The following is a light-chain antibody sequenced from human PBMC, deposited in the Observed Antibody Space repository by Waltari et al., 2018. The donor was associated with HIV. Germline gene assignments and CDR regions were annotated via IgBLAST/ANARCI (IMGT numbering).Light chain of an antibody. Sequence: QSVLTQPPSASGTPGQRVTISCSGSSSSIGSNTVNWFQQLPGTGPKLLIFSKKKRPEGVPDRFSGSKSGTSAALAISGLQSEDEADYYWAAWDDSLNGFWVFGGGTKLTVL. J-gene: IGLJ3*02. CDR3: AAWDDSLNGFWV. V-gene: IGLV1-44*01. CDR1: SSSIGSNT. CDR2: SKK.